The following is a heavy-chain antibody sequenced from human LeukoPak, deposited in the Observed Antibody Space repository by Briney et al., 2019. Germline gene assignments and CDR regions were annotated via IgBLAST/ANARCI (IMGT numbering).Heavy chain of an antibody. CDR1: GFTFSSYS. Sequence: PGGSLRLSCAASGFTFSSYSMNWVRQAPGKGLEWVANIKEDGSEKYYVDSVKGRFTISRDNAKNSLYLQMNSLRAEDTAVYYCARDSYGDANFDSWGQGTLVTVSS. V-gene: IGHV3-7*03. CDR2: IKEDGSEK. CDR3: ARDSYGDANFDS. D-gene: IGHD4-17*01. J-gene: IGHJ4*02.